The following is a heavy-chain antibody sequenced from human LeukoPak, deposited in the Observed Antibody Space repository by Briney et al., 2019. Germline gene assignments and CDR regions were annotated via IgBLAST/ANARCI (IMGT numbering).Heavy chain of an antibody. D-gene: IGHD3-22*01. J-gene: IGHJ3*02. Sequence: SETLSLTCTASGGSISSYYWSWIRQPPGKGLEWIGYIYYSGSTNYNPSLKSRVTISVDTSKNQFSLKLSSVTAADTAVYYCARRAPATYYYDSSGYYSPGGAFDIWGQGTMVTVSS. CDR2: IYYSGST. CDR3: ARRAPATYYYDSSGYYSPGGAFDI. CDR1: GGSISSYY. V-gene: IGHV4-59*08.